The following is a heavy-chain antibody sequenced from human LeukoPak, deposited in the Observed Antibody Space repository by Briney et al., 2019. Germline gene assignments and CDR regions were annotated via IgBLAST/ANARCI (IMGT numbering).Heavy chain of an antibody. J-gene: IGHJ3*02. D-gene: IGHD3-10*01. CDR3: ARDHYGSGSYYRDAFDI. V-gene: IGHV1-2*02. CDR1: GYTFTGYY. CDR2: INPNSGGT. Sequence: GASVKVSCKASGYTFTGYYMHWVRQAPGQGLEWMGWINPNSGGTNYAQKFQGRVTMTRDTSISTAYMELSRLRSDDTAVYYCARDHYGSGSYYRDAFDIWGQGTMVTVSS.